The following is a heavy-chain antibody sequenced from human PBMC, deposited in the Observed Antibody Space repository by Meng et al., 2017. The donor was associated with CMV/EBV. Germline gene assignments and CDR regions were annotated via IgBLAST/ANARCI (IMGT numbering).Heavy chain of an antibody. V-gene: IGHV4-34*01. CDR1: GGSFIGYY. CDR3: ARVFSHRGYSYGDFYYYGMDV. J-gene: IGHJ6*02. Sequence: SDPLSLPCAVYGGSFIGYYWSWIRQPPGKGLEWIGEINHSGSTNYNPSLKSRVTISVDTSKNQFSLKLSSVTAADTAVYYCARVFSHRGYSYGDFYYYGMDVWGQGTTVTVSS. CDR2: INHSGST. D-gene: IGHD5-18*01.